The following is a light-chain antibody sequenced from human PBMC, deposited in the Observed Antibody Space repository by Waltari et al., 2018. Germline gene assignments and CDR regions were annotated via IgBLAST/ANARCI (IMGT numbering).Light chain of an antibody. CDR2: HAS. Sequence: EIVMTQSPDTLSVYPGECATPLCRASQNIGTHSAWYQQKPGQTPRLLIYHASIRATDIPARFSGSGSGTEFTLTISSLQSEDFAVYYCHHYHNWPMTFGQGTRLEIK. J-gene: IGKJ5*01. V-gene: IGKV3-15*01. CDR1: QNIGTH. CDR3: HHYHNWPMT.